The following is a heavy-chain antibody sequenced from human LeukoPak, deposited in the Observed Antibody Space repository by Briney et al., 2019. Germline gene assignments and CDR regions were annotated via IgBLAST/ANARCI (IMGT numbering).Heavy chain of an antibody. CDR3: AKNVREADWYYYYMDV. CDR1: GFTFSNYA. CDR2: ISGSGDSA. Sequence: GGSLRLSCAASGFTFSNYAMRWVRQAPGKGLEWVSGISGSGDSAYYADSVKGRFTISRDNSKNTLYLQMNSLRAEDTAVYYCAKNVREADWYYYYMDVWGKGTTVTVSS. V-gene: IGHV3-23*01. D-gene: IGHD3-9*01. J-gene: IGHJ6*03.